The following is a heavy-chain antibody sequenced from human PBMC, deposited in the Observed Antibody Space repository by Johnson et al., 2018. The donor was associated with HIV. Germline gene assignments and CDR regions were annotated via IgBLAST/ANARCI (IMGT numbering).Heavy chain of an antibody. CDR3: AKGGQQLADPFDI. CDR2: ISSDGGST. CDR1: GFTVSGNY. J-gene: IGHJ3*02. V-gene: IGHV3-64*01. Sequence: VQLVESGGGLVQPGGSLRLSCAASGFTVSGNYMSWVRQAPGKGLEYVSAISSDGGSTYYANSVKGRFSISRDNSKNTLYLEMSSLRVTDTAVYFCAKGGQQLADPFDIWGQGTLVTVSS. D-gene: IGHD6-13*01.